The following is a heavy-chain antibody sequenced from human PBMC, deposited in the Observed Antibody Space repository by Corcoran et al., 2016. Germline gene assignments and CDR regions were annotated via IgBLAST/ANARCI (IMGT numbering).Heavy chain of an antibody. CDR1: GGTFSSYA. Sequence: QVKLVQSGAEVKKPGSSVKVSCKASGGTFSSYAISWVRQAPGQGLEWMGGIIPIFGTANYAQKFQGRVTITADESTSTAYMELSSLRSEDTAVYYCGRAARGAIFGVPYFFDYRGQGTLGTVYS. J-gene: IGHJ4*02. CDR3: GRAARGAIFGVPYFFDY. CDR2: IIPIFGTA. V-gene: IGHV1-69*01. D-gene: IGHD3-3*01.